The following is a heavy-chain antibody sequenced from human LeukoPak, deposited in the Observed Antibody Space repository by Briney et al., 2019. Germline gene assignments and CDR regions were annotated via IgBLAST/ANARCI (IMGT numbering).Heavy chain of an antibody. CDR1: GGSISSYY. Sequence: SETLSLTCTVSGGSISSYYWSWIRQPAGKGLEWIGRIYTSGSTNYNPSLKSRVTMSVDTSKNQFSLKLSSVTAADTAVYYCARGPPPYYDFWSGSYYMDVWGKGTTVTVSS. CDR2: IYTSGST. D-gene: IGHD3-3*01. CDR3: ARGPPPYYDFWSGSYYMDV. J-gene: IGHJ6*03. V-gene: IGHV4-4*07.